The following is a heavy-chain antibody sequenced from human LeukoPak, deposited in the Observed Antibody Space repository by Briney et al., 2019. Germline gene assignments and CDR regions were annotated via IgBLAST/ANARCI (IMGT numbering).Heavy chain of an antibody. D-gene: IGHD6-13*01. CDR1: GGSISSGSYY. CDR3: ARDHSDSSWYPDYYYYYMDV. J-gene: IGHJ6*03. Sequence: SETLSLTCTVSGGSISSGSYYWSWIRQPAGKGLEWIGRIYTSGSTNYNPSLKSRVTISVDTSKNQFSLKLSSVTAADTAVYYCARDHSDSSWYPDYYYYYMDVWGKGTTVTVSS. V-gene: IGHV4-61*02. CDR2: IYTSGST.